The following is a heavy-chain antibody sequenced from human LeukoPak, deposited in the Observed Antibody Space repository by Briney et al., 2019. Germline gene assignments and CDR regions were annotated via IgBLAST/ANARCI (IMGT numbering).Heavy chain of an antibody. CDR3: AKDLLEHQLYNWFDP. V-gene: IGHV3-43*02. CDR2: ISGDGSST. D-gene: IGHD1/OR15-1a*01. Sequence: GGSLRLSCAASGFTFDDYAMHWVRQAPGKGLEWVSLISGDGSSTYYADSVKGRFTISRDNSKNSLYLQMNSLRTEDTALYYCAKDLLEHQLYNWFDPWGQGTLVTVSS. J-gene: IGHJ5*02. CDR1: GFTFDDYA.